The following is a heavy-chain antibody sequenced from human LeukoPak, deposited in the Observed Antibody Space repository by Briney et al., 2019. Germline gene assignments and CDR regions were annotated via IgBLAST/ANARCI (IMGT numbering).Heavy chain of an antibody. CDR1: GYTFTGYY. CDR2: ISPSGGST. Sequence: ASVKVSCKASGYTFTGYYMHWVRQAPGQGPEWMGVISPSGGSTTYAQKFQGRVTLTRDMSTSTDYLELSSLRSEDTAVYYCARDNSVRDEASWFNPWGQGTLVTVSS. D-gene: IGHD5-24*01. CDR3: ARDNSVRDEASWFNP. J-gene: IGHJ5*02. V-gene: IGHV1-46*01.